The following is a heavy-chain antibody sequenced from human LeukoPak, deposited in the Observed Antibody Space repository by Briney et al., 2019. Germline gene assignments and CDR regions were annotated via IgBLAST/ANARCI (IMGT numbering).Heavy chain of an antibody. V-gene: IGHV3-7*01. CDR3: ARAGSNWNYVY. D-gene: IGHD1-7*01. Sequence: GGSLRLSCAASQFIFSNYWMSWVRQAPGKGLEWVANIKQDGSEKYYADALRGRFTISRDNTKNSLSLQMNSLIVEDTAVYYCARAGSNWNYVYWGQGTLVTVSS. CDR1: QFIFSNYW. CDR2: IKQDGSEK. J-gene: IGHJ4*02.